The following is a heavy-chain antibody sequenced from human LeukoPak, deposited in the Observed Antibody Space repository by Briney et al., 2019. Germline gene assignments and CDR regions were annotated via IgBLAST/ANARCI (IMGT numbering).Heavy chain of an antibody. CDR1: GFTFSNYW. J-gene: IGHJ6*02. D-gene: IGHD3-22*01. CDR2: IKRDGSGK. V-gene: IGHV3-7*04. CDR3: ARDRYSSGGLDV. Sequence: GGSLRLSCAASGFTFSNYWMSWVRQAPGKGLEWVANIKRDGSGKYYVDSVKGRFTISRDNAKNSLYLQMNSLRAEDTAVYYCARDRYSSGGLDVWGQGTTVTVSS.